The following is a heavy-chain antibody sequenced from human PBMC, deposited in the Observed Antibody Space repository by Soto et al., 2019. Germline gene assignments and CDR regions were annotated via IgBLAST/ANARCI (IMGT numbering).Heavy chain of an antibody. D-gene: IGHD3-10*01. V-gene: IGHV1-8*01. CDR1: GYTFTSYD. J-gene: IGHJ6*02. CDR2: MNPNSGNT. Sequence: ASVKVSCNASGYTFTSYDINWVRQATGQGLEWMGWMNPNSGNTGYAQKFQGRVTMTRNTSISTAYMELSSLRSENTGNAKKSGGRDPVTRHTPISTAYMELSTLISEDRAVYYCARPPPASVVPAAIHYYYGMDVWGQGTTVTVSS. CDR3: SGGRDPVTRHTPISTAYMELSTLISEDRAVYYCARPPPASVVPAAIHYYYGMDV.